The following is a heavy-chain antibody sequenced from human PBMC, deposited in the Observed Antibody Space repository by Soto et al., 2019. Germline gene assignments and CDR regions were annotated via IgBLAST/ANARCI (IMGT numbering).Heavy chain of an antibody. J-gene: IGHJ4*02. D-gene: IGHD3-3*01. V-gene: IGHV3-33*01. CDR3: AREVYTYYDFWSGYRPLDY. CDR1: GFTFSSYG. Sequence: GGSLRLSCAASGFTFSSYGMHWVRQAPGKGLEWVAVIWYDGSNKYYADSVKGRFTISRDNSKNTLYLQMNSLRAEDTAVYYCAREVYTYYDFWSGYRPLDYWGQGTLVTVSS. CDR2: IWYDGSNK.